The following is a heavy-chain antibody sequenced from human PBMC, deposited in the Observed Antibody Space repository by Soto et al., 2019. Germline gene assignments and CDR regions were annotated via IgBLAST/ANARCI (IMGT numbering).Heavy chain of an antibody. CDR2: IRNSGGFT. CDR1: GFTFNNYA. CDR3: AKDYFETLGPYFFAY. D-gene: IGHD1-26*01. Sequence: VQLLESGGGLVQPGGSLRLSCAASGFTFNNYAMSWVRQAPGKGLEWVSAIRNSGGFTYYADSVKGRFPISRDDSKNPLYLHLNSLRAEDTALYYCAKDYFETLGPYFFAYWGQGPLVTVSS. V-gene: IGHV3-23*01. J-gene: IGHJ4*02.